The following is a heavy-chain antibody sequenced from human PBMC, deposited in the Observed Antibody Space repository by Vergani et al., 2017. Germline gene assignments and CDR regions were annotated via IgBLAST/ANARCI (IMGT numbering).Heavy chain of an antibody. J-gene: IGHJ5*02. CDR2: INPSGGYT. Sequence: QVHLVQSGAEVKKPGASVKVSCKASGYAFTSYHMHWVRQAPGQGLEWMGIINPSGGYTRYSQKFQGRVTMTRETSTSTVFMELSSLRSEDTAVYYCAREGVTSMVRGVLSSTEVDPWGQGTLVIVSS. V-gene: IGHV1-46*03. CDR1: GYAFTSYH. CDR3: AREGVTSMVRGVLSSTEVDP. D-gene: IGHD3-10*01.